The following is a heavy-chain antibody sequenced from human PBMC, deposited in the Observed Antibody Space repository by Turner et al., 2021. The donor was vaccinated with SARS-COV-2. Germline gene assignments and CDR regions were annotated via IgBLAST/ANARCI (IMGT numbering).Heavy chain of an antibody. Sequence: EVQLEESGGGLVQPGGPLRLSCAASGFTLNNYWMTWVRQEPGKGLEWVANIKEDGSEKYYVDSVKGRFTISRDNAKNSMYLQMNTLRAEDTAVYYCARPYSSGWYINFIFWGQGTLVTVSS. CDR2: IKEDGSEK. J-gene: IGHJ1*01. CDR1: GFTLNNYW. CDR3: ARPYSSGWYINFIF. V-gene: IGHV3-7*01. D-gene: IGHD6-19*01.